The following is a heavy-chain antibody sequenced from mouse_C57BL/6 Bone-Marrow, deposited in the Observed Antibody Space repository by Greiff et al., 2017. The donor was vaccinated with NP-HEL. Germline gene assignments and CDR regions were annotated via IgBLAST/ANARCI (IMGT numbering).Heavy chain of an antibody. CDR1: GYTFTSYG. V-gene: IGHV1-81*01. CDR3: ARLDDYDPYYFDY. Sequence: VKLMESGAELARPGASVKLSCKASGYTFTSYGISWVKQRTGQGLEWIGEIYPRSGNTYYNEKFKGKATLTADKSSSTAYMELRSLTSEDSAVYFCARLDDYDPYYFDYWGQGTTLTVSS. J-gene: IGHJ2*01. D-gene: IGHD2-4*01. CDR2: IYPRSGNT.